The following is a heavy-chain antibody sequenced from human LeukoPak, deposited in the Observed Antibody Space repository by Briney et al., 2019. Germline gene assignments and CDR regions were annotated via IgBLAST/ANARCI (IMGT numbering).Heavy chain of an antibody. CDR3: ARVTGGWYPKNFDY. D-gene: IGHD6-19*01. V-gene: IGHV3-7*01. J-gene: IGHJ4*02. CDR2: IKQDGSEK. Sequence: PGGSLRLSCAASGFTFSRYWMSWVRQAPGKGLEWVANIKQDGSEKYYVDSVKGRFTISRDNAKNSLYLQMNSLRAEDTAVYYCARVTGGWYPKNFDYWGQGTLVTVSS. CDR1: GFTFSRYW.